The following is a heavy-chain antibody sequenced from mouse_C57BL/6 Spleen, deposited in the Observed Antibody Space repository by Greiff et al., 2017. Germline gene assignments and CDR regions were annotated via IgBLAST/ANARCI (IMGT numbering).Heavy chain of an antibody. J-gene: IGHJ3*01. CDR3: ARLGDYDFAWFAY. V-gene: IGHV1-69*01. CDR2: IDPSDSYT. Sequence: VQLQQPGAELVMPGASVKLSCKASGYTFTSYWMHWVKQRPGQGLEWIGEIDPSDSYTNYNQKFKGKSTLTVDKSSSTAYMQLSSPTSEDSAVYYCARLGDYDFAWFAYWGQGTLVTVSA. CDR1: GYTFTSYW. D-gene: IGHD2-4*01.